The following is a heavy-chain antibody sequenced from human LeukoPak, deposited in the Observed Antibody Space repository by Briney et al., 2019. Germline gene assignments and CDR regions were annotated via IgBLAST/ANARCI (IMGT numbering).Heavy chain of an antibody. CDR1: GYTFTTSW. V-gene: IGHV5-51*01. CDR2: IYPSDSDT. Sequence: NHGESLKISCKGSGYTFTTSWIAWVRQMPGKGLEWMGIIYPSDSDTRYSPSFQGQVTLSADKSISTAYLQWSSLKASDTAMYYCTRLGSGLHVWGQGTTVTVSS. CDR3: TRLGSGLHV. J-gene: IGHJ6*02. D-gene: IGHD6-25*01.